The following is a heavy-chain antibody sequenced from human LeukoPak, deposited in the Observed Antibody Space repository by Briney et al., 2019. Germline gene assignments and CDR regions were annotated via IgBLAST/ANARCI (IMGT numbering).Heavy chain of an antibody. CDR2: ISKSGRAT. J-gene: IGHJ6*03. CDR3: ARVPGSHYYYYMDV. CDR1: GFKFDDYE. Sequence: PGGSLRLSCAASGFKFDDYEMSWVRQVPGKGLEYVSGISKSGRATGYGDSVKGRFTISRDNAKNSLCLQMTSLRAEDTALYHCARVPGSHYYYYMDVWGKGAAVTVSS. V-gene: IGHV3-20*01.